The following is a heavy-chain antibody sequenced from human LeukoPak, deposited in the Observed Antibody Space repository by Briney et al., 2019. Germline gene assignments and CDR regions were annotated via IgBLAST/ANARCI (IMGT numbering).Heavy chain of an antibody. J-gene: IGHJ4*02. V-gene: IGHV1-24*01. CDR1: GYTLTELS. CDR3: ATHVLLWSNYFDY. Sequence: ASVKVSCEVSGYTLTELSMHWVRQAPGKGLEWMGGFDPEDGETIYAQKFQGRVTMTEDTSTDTAYMELSSLRSEDTAVYYCATHVLLWSNYFDYWGQGTLVTVSS. CDR2: FDPEDGET. D-gene: IGHD3-10*01.